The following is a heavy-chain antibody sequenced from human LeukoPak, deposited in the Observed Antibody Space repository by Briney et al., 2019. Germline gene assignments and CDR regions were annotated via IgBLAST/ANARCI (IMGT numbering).Heavy chain of an antibody. CDR1: GYSFTSYW. J-gene: IGHJ4*02. CDR3: ARRSAVAGYYFDY. CDR2: IYPGDSDT. Sequence: GESLKISCKGSGYSFTSYWIGWVRQMPGKGLEWMGIIYPGDSDTSYSPSFQGQVTISADKSISTAYLQWSSLKASDTAMYYCARRSAVAGYYFDYWGQGTLVTVSS. D-gene: IGHD6-19*01. V-gene: IGHV5-51*01.